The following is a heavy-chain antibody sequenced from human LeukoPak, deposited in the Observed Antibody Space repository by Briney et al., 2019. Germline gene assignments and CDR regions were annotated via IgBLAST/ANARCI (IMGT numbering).Heavy chain of an antibody. CDR3: ARLTYSGPHYFDY. CDR1: GGSISSSRYY. D-gene: IGHD4-11*01. V-gene: IGHV4-39*07. CDR2: IYHSGST. J-gene: IGHJ4*02. Sequence: SETLSLTCTVSGGSISSSRYYWGWIRHPPGKGLEWGGSIYHSGSTYYNPSLKRRVTISVDTSKNQFSLKLSSVTAADTAVYYCARLTYSGPHYFDYWGQGTLVTVSS.